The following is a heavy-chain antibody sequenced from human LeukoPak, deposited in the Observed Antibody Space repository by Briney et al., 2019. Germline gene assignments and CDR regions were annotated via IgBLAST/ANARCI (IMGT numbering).Heavy chain of an antibody. CDR2: IYSGGST. CDR3: VRVSNWNYFDY. Sequence: GGSLRLSCAASGFTVSSNYMSWVRQAPGKGLEWVSVIYSGGSTYYADSVKGRFTISRDNSKNTLYLQMNSLRAEDTAVYYCVRVSNWNYFDYWGQGTLVTVSS. J-gene: IGHJ4*02. D-gene: IGHD1-1*01. CDR1: GFTVSSNY. V-gene: IGHV3-66*01.